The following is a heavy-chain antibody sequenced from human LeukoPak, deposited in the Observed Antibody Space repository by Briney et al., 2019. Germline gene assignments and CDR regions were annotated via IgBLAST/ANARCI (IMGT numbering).Heavy chain of an antibody. J-gene: IGHJ5*02. CDR2: ISSSSSYI. Sequence: GGSLRLSCAASGFTFSSYSMNWVRQAPGKGLEWVSSISSSSSYIYYADSVKGRFTIPRDNAKNSLYLQMNSLRAEDTAVYYCARDPEYPGWFDPWGQGTLVTVSS. D-gene: IGHD2-2*02. CDR1: GFTFSSYS. V-gene: IGHV3-21*01. CDR3: ARDPEYPGWFDP.